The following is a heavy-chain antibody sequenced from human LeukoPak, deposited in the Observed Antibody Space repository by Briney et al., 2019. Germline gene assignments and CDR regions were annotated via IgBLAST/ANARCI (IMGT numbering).Heavy chain of an antibody. Sequence: SQTLSLTCTVSGGSIGSGTYYWSWIRQHPGKGLEWIGYVYYSGSTYYNPSLKSRVTISVDASKNQFSLKLSSVIAADTAVYYCARDLGDGYLANDYWGQGTLVTASS. V-gene: IGHV4-31*03. J-gene: IGHJ4*02. CDR3: ARDLGDGYLANDY. CDR1: GGSIGSGTYY. CDR2: VYYSGST. D-gene: IGHD5-24*01.